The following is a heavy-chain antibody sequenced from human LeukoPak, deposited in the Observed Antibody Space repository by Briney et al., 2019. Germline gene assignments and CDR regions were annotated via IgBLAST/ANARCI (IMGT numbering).Heavy chain of an antibody. V-gene: IGHV3-74*01. J-gene: IGHJ4*02. CDR2: INTDGRTT. Sequence: QPGRSLRLSCAASGFTFSSNWMHWVRQAPGKGLVWVSHINTDGRTTIYADSVKGRFTISRDNAKNTLYLQMNSLRVEDTAVYFCARGGYNSGYDYWGQGTLVTVSS. D-gene: IGHD5-12*01. CDR3: ARGGYNSGYDY. CDR1: GFTFSSNW.